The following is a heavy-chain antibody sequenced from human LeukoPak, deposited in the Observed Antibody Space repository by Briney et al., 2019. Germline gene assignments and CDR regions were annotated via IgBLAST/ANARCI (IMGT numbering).Heavy chain of an antibody. Sequence: ASVKVSCKASGYTFTSYGISWVRQAPGQGLEWMGWISAYNGNTNYAQKLQGRVTMTTDTSTSTAYMELRSLRSDDTAVYYCARDSKMVTAMGVGAYWGQGTLVTVSS. D-gene: IGHD2-21*02. J-gene: IGHJ4*02. CDR2: ISAYNGNT. V-gene: IGHV1-18*01. CDR1: GYTFTSYG. CDR3: ARDSKMVTAMGVGAY.